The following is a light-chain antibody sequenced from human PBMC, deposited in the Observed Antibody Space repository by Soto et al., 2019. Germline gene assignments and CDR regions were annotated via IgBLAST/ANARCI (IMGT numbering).Light chain of an antibody. CDR2: GAS. CDR1: QSVSSY. Sequence: EIALTQSPGTLSLSPGEGATLSCRASQSVSSYLAWYQQKPGQAPRLLIYGASSRATGIPDRFSGSGSGTDFTLTISRLEPEDFAVYYCQQFGGSPQTFGQGTKVDIK. V-gene: IGKV3-20*01. J-gene: IGKJ1*01. CDR3: QQFGGSPQT.